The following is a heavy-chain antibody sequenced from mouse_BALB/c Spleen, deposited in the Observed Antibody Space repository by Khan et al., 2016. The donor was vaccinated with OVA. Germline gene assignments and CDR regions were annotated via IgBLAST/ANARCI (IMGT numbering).Heavy chain of an antibody. V-gene: IGHV5-6*01. J-gene: IGHJ3*01. CDR2: VSTGGHYT. Sequence: EVKLVESGGDVVKPGGSLKLSCAASGFTFSTYGMSWVRQTPDKRLEWVATVSTGGHYTYYPDTVKGRFTISRDNAKNTLDLQMSSLKSEDTTMFYCARLAYYYDSEGFAYWGQGTLVTVSA. D-gene: IGHD1-1*01. CDR1: GFTFSTYG. CDR3: ARLAYYYDSEGFAY.